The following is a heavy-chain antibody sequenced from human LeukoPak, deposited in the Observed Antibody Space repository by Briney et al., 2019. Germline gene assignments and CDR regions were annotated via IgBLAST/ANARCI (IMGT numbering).Heavy chain of an antibody. CDR1: GFTFSSYW. CDR2: IKQDGSEM. J-gene: IGHJ4*02. D-gene: IGHD6-19*01. CDR3: ARDYGSGWYESYFDY. Sequence: GGSLRLSCADSGFTFSSYWMTWVRQAPGKGLEWVANIKQDGSEMFYVDSVKGRFTISRDNAKNSLFLQMNSLRAEDTAVYYCARDYGSGWYESYFDYWGQGTLVTVSS. V-gene: IGHV3-7*03.